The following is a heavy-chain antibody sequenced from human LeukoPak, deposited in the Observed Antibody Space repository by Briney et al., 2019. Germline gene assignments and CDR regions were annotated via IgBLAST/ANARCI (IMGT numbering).Heavy chain of an antibody. CDR3: AKDLDYTTYGYYLDY. V-gene: IGHV4-39*02. D-gene: IGHD4-11*01. CDR1: GFTLSSNY. J-gene: IGHJ4*02. CDR2: FHYTGRT. Sequence: GSLRLSCAASGFTLSSNYMSWIRQPPGKGLEWIGTFHYTGRTYYNSSLKSRVTIAVDTSKNHFSLRLSSVTAADTAVYYCAKDLDYTTYGYYLDYWGQGTLVTVSS.